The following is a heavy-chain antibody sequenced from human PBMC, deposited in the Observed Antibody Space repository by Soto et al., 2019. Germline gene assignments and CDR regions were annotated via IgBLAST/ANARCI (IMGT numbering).Heavy chain of an antibody. CDR3: ATLVRGVITTRDYYYGMDV. D-gene: IGHD3-10*01. J-gene: IGHJ6*02. CDR1: GYTFTGYY. V-gene: IGHV1-2*04. CDR2: INPNSGGT. Sequence: ASVKVSCKASGYTFTGYYVHWVRQAPGQGLEWMGWINPNSGGTNYAQNFQGWVTMTRDTSTSTVYMELSSLRSEDTAVYYCATLVRGVITTRDYYYGMDVWGQGTTVTVSS.